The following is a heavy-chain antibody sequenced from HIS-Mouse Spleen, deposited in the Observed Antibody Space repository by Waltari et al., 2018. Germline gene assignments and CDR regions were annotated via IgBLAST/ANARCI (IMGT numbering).Heavy chain of an antibody. CDR1: GGSFSGYY. D-gene: IGHD4-17*01. J-gene: IGHJ1*01. CDR2: INHSGST. V-gene: IGHV4-34*01. CDR3: ARRAGYGDYVPH. Sequence: QVQLQQWGAGLLKPSETLSLTCAVYGGSFSGYYWSWIRQPPGKGLEWIGEINHSGSTNNNPPLKSRVTISVDTSKNQFSLKLSSVTAADTAVYYCARRAGYGDYVPHWGQGTLVTVSS.